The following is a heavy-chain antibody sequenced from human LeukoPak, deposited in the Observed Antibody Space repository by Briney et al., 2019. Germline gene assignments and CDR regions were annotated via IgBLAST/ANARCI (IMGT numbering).Heavy chain of an antibody. J-gene: IGHJ4*02. V-gene: IGHV4-34*01. CDR2: ISHSRGT. Sequence: SETLSLTGAVYGGSFSGYYWSWVRQPPGKGLEWIGEISHSRGTNYNPSLKSRVTISVDTSKNQFSLNLSSVTAADTAVYYCARAGRSGGMYWGQGTQVTVSS. CDR1: GGSFSGYY. D-gene: IGHD2-15*01. CDR3: ARAGRSGGMY.